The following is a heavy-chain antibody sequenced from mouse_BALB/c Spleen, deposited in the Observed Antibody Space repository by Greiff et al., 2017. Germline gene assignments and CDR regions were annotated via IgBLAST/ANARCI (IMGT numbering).Heavy chain of an antibody. CDR3: AREGGNPYAMDY. CDR1: GFNIKDTY. Sequence: VHVKQSGAELVKPGASVKLSCTASGFNIKDTYMHWVKQRPEQGLEWIGRIDPANGNTKYDPKFQGKATITADTSSNTAYLQLSSLTSEDTAVYYCAREGGNPYAMDYWGQGTSVTVSS. V-gene: IGHV14-3*02. J-gene: IGHJ4*01. CDR2: IDPANGNT. D-gene: IGHD2-1*01.